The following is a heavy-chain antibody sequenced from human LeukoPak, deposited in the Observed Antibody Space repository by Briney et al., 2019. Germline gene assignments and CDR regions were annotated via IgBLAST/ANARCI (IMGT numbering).Heavy chain of an antibody. CDR3: ARARGYYYDSSGYYY. Sequence: GASVKVSCKASGYTFTGYYMHWVRQAPGQGLEWMGGIIPIFGTANYAQKFQGRVTITADESTSTAYMELSSLRSEDTDVYYCARARGYYYDSSGYYYWGQGTLVTVSS. CDR1: GYTFTGYY. CDR2: IIPIFGTA. D-gene: IGHD3-22*01. V-gene: IGHV1-69*13. J-gene: IGHJ4*02.